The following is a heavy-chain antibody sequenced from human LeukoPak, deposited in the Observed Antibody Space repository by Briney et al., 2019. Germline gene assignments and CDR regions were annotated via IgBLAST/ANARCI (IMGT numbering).Heavy chain of an antibody. CDR1: VGSISSGNYL. J-gene: IGHJ4*02. CDR3: ARLQYYDSRGYYYGFDY. CDR2: ISYSGNT. D-gene: IGHD3-22*01. Sequence: SVALSLTCTVSVGSISSGNYLWGWIRQPPGKGLEWIGSISYSGNTYYNPSLKSRVTISVDTSKNQFSLKLNSVTAADTAVYYCARLQYYDSRGYYYGFDYWGQGTLVAVSS. V-gene: IGHV4-39*01.